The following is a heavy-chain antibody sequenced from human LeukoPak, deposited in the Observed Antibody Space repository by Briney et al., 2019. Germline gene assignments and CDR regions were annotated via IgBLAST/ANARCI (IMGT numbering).Heavy chain of an antibody. CDR1: GGSISSYY. D-gene: IGHD1-26*01. V-gene: IGHV4-38-2*02. J-gene: IGHJ4*02. CDR2: IYHSGST. Sequence: SETLSLTCTVSGGSISSYYWGWIRQPPGKGLEWIGSIYHSGSTYYNPSLKSRVTISVDTSKNQFSLKLSSVTAADTAVYYCARADVVGASIDYWGQGTLVTVSS. CDR3: ARADVVGASIDY.